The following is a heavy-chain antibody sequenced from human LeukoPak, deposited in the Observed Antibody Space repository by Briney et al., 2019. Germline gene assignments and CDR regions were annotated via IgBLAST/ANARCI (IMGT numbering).Heavy chain of an antibody. Sequence: SETLSLTCTVSGGSISSGSYYWSWIRQPAGKGLEWIGRIYTSGSTNYNPSLKSRATISVDTSKNQFSPKLSSATAADTAVYYCARDGRYYYAFDIWGQGTMVTVSS. V-gene: IGHV4-61*02. CDR2: IYTSGST. J-gene: IGHJ3*02. CDR1: GGSISSGSYY. D-gene: IGHD1-26*01. CDR3: ARDGRYYYAFDI.